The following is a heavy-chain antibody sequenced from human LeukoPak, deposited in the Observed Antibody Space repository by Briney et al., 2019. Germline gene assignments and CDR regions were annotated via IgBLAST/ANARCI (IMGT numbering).Heavy chain of an antibody. D-gene: IGHD2-15*01. Sequence: NPSETLSLTCAVYGGSFSGYYWSWIRQPPGKGLEWIGEINHSGSTNYNPSLKSRVTISVDTSKNQFSLKLSSVTAADTAVYYCARGGTGYCSGGSCYYFQHWGQGTLVTVSS. CDR1: GGSFSGYY. CDR2: INHSGST. J-gene: IGHJ1*01. V-gene: IGHV4-34*01. CDR3: ARGGTGYCSGGSCYYFQH.